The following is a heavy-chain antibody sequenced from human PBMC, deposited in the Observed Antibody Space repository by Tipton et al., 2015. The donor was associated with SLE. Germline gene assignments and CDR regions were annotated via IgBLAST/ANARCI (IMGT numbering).Heavy chain of an antibody. CDR3: ARAPIARPTGSFCGMDL. V-gene: IGHV4-59*01. CDR1: GGSISSYY. D-gene: IGHD6-13*01. J-gene: IGHJ6*02. Sequence: TLSLTCTVSGGSISSYYWSWIRQPPGKGLEWIGYIYYSGSTNYNPSLKSRVTISVDTSKNQFSLKLSSVTAADTAVYYCARAPIARPTGSFCGMDLWGQGTAVTVPS. CDR2: IYYSGST.